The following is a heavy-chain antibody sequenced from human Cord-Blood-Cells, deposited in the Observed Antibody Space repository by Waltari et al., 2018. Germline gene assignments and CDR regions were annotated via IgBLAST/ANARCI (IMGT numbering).Heavy chain of an antibody. J-gene: IGHJ4*02. CDR3: ARGTGDDY. D-gene: IGHD7-27*01. CDR2: INHSGST. V-gene: IGHV4-34*01. CDR1: GGSCSGYY. Sequence: QVQLQQWGAGLLKPSETLSLTCAVYGGSCSGYYWSWIRQPPGKGLEWIGEINHSGSTNYNPSLKSRVTISVDTSKNQFSLKLSSVTAADTAVYYCARGTGDDYWGQGTLVTVSS.